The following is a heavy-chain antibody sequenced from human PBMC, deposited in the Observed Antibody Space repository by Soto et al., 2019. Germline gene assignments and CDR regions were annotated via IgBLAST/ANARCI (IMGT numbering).Heavy chain of an antibody. CDR3: ARQRAEITIFGVVINCYGMDV. CDR2: IYFSGST. V-gene: IGHV4-39*01. Sequence: PSETLSLTCTVSGGSISSSSYYWGWIRQPPGKGLEWIGSIYFSGSTYYNPSLKSRVTISVDTAQNQFSLKLSSVTAADRAVYYCARQRAEITIFGVVINCYGMDVWGQGTTVTVSS. CDR1: GGSISSSSYY. J-gene: IGHJ6*02. D-gene: IGHD3-3*01.